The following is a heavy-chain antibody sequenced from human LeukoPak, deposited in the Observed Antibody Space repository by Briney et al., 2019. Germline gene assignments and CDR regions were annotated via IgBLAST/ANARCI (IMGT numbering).Heavy chain of an antibody. Sequence: GASVKVSCKASEGTFSSYAISWVRQAPGQGLEWMGGIIPIFGTANYAQKFQGRVTITTDESTSTAYMELSSLRSEDTAVYYCAREGYDILTGYSTYYFDYWGQGTLVTVSS. D-gene: IGHD3-9*01. V-gene: IGHV1-69*05. CDR1: EGTFSSYA. CDR3: AREGYDILTGYSTYYFDY. CDR2: IIPIFGTA. J-gene: IGHJ4*02.